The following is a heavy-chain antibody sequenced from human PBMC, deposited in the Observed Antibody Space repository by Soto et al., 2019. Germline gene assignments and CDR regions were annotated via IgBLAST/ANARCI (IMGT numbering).Heavy chain of an antibody. CDR2: ISAYNGNT. CDR3: ARDYYDSSGYSNWFDP. D-gene: IGHD3-22*01. CDR1: GYTFNSYG. J-gene: IGHJ5*02. V-gene: IGHV1-18*01. Sequence: ASVKVSCKASGYTFNSYGISWVRQAPGQGLEWMGWISAYNGNTNYAQKLQGRVTMTTDTSTSTAYMELRSLRSDDTAVYYCARDYYDSSGYSNWFDPWGQGTLVNVSS.